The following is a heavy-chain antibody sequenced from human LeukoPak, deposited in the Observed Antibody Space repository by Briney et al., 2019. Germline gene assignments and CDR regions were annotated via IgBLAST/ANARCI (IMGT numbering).Heavy chain of an antibody. J-gene: IGHJ4*02. D-gene: IGHD2-2*01. V-gene: IGHV3-23*01. CDR2: ISGSGGST. Sequence: PGGSLRLSCAASRFTFSSYAMSWVRQAPGKGLEWVSAISGSGGSTYYADSVKGRFTISRDNSKNTLYLQMNSLRAEDTAVYYCAKETPLWVVVPAATRESDYWGQGTLVTVSS. CDR1: RFTFSSYA. CDR3: AKETPLWVVVPAATRESDY.